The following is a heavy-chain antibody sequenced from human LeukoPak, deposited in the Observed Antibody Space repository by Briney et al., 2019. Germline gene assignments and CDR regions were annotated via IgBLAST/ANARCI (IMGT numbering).Heavy chain of an antibody. CDR2: IWYDGSNT. D-gene: IGHD5/OR15-5a*01. CDR1: GFTFSSYG. V-gene: IGHV3-33*01. J-gene: IGHJ4*02. CDR3: ARDRSTTHFDY. Sequence: GGSLRLSCAASGFTFSSYGMHWVRQAPGKGLEWVAMIWYDGSNTYYADSVKGRFTISRDNSKNTLFLQMDSLRAEDTAVYYCARDRSTTHFDYWGQGTLVTVSS.